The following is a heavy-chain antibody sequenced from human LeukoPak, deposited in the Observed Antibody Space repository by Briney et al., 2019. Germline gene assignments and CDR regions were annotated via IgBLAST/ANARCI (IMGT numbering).Heavy chain of an antibody. CDR3: ARDRGVSYFDY. V-gene: IGHV3-30*03. Sequence: GGSLRLSCAVSGFSFSGFGMHWVRQAPGKGLEWVGIISYDGSKKDIADSVRGRFTISRDNSKNTLYLQMNSLRAEDTAVYYCARDRGVSYFDYWGQGTLVTVSS. CDR2: ISYDGSKK. CDR1: GFSFSGFG. J-gene: IGHJ4*02.